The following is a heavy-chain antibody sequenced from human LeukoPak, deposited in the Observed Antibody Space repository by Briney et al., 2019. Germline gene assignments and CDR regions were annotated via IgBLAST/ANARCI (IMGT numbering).Heavy chain of an antibody. Sequence: SETLSLTCAVYGGSFSGYYWSWIRQPPGKGLEWIGEINHSGSTNYNPSLKSRVTISVDTSKNQFYLKLSSVTAADTAVYYCARSRGLSIAARRAFDYWGQGTLVTVSS. V-gene: IGHV4-34*01. CDR1: GGSFSGYY. J-gene: IGHJ4*02. CDR3: ARSRGLSIAARRAFDY. D-gene: IGHD6-6*01. CDR2: INHSGST.